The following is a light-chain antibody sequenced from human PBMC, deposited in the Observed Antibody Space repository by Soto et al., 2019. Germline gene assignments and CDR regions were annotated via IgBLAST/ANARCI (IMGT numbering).Light chain of an antibody. V-gene: IGKV3-15*01. CDR1: QSVGYN. Sequence: EIVVTQSPATLSVSPGERATLSCRASQSVGYNFAWYQQKPGQAPRLLIFATSPRATGLPARVSGSASGTEFTLNMSSLQYEDFEVYCRQKYGDWPLTCEGAAKVEFE. J-gene: IGKJ4*01. CDR2: ATS. CDR3: QKYGDWPLT.